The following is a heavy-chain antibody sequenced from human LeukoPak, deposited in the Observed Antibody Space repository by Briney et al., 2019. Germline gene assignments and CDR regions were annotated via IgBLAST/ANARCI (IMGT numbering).Heavy chain of an antibody. Sequence: RASVKVSCKASGYTFTSYGISWVRQAPGQGLEWMGWISAYNGNTNYAQKLQGRVTMTTDTSTSTAYMELRSLRSDDTAVYYCARSYGLYYYDSSGYEFDYWGQGTLVTVSS. CDR2: ISAYNGNT. D-gene: IGHD3-22*01. CDR1: GYTFTSYG. J-gene: IGHJ4*02. V-gene: IGHV1-18*01. CDR3: ARSYGLYYYDSSGYEFDY.